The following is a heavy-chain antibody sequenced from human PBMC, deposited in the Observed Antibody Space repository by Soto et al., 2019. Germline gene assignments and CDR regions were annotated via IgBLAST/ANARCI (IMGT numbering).Heavy chain of an antibody. J-gene: IGHJ2*01. D-gene: IGHD5-18*01. V-gene: IGHV3-30*18. CDR2: VSYDGSNQ. CDR1: GFTFSSYG. CDR3: AKDAEYSSGYYENWHFDL. Sequence: QVQLVESGGGVVQPGRSLRLSCEASGFTFSSYGMHWVRQAPGKGLEWVAAVSYDGSNQYYADSVKGRFTISRDNSKNKRHLKINSQRGEDPAVHYCAKDAEYSSGYYENWHFDLWGLRTLVTLSS.